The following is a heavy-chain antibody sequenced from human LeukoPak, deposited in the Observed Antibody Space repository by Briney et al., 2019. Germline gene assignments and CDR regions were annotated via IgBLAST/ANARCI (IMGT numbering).Heavy chain of an antibody. D-gene: IGHD2-2*01. CDR3: ARDPGYCSSTSCPMGY. Sequence: ASVKVSCKASGYTFTGYYMHWVRQAPGQGLEWMGWINPNSGGTNYAQKFQGRVTMTRDTSISTAYMELGRLRSDDTAVYYCARDPGYCSSTSCPMGYWGQGTLVTVSS. V-gene: IGHV1-2*02. J-gene: IGHJ4*02. CDR1: GYTFTGYY. CDR2: INPNSGGT.